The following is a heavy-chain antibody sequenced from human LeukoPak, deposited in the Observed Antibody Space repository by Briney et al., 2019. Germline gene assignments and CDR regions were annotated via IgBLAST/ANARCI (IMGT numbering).Heavy chain of an antibody. Sequence: GGSLRLSCTVSGFTLSSNSWSWVRQAPGKGLEWVSFIYSGGNTHYSDSVKGRFTISRDNSKNTLYLQMNSLRAEDTAIYYCARRAGEYSHPYDYWGQGTLVTVSS. CDR3: ARRAGEYSHPYDY. D-gene: IGHD2-15*01. J-gene: IGHJ4*02. V-gene: IGHV3-53*01. CDR2: IYSGGNT. CDR1: GFTLSSNS.